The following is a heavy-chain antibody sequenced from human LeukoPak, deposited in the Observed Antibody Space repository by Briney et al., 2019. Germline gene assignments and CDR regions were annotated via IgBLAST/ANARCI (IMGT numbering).Heavy chain of an antibody. D-gene: IGHD3-22*01. CDR2: ISGSGGTT. J-gene: IGHJ4*02. CDR1: GFTFRSYA. CDR3: AKGNFYDSSAYLLFAY. Sequence: GGSLRLSCAASGFTFRSYAMNWVRQAPGKGLECVSAISGSGGTTNYADSVKGRFTISRDNSKNTLFLQMNSLRAEDTALYYCAKGNFYDSSAYLLFAYWGQGTLVTVSS. V-gene: IGHV3-23*01.